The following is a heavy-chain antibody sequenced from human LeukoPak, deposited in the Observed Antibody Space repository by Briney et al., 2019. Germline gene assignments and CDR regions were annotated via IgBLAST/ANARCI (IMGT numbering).Heavy chain of an antibody. J-gene: IGHJ4*02. D-gene: IGHD4-17*01. Sequence: GGSLRLSCAVSGFTFSNYWMSWVRQAPGKGLEWVANINQDGSAKYYVVSVKGRFTISRDNAKNSLFLHMNGLRAEDTALYFCARVPATVKADYWGQGTLVTVSS. CDR1: GFTFSNYW. V-gene: IGHV3-7*04. CDR3: ARVPATVKADY. CDR2: INQDGSAK.